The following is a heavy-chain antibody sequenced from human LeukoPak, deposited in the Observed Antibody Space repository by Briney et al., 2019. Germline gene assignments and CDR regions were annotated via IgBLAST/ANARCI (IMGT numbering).Heavy chain of an antibody. D-gene: IGHD1/OR15-1a*01. J-gene: IGHJ4*02. CDR1: GFTFSSHE. Sequence: PGGSLRLSCAASGFTFSSHEVNWVRKAPGKGLEWVSYISEGGDLIYYAEFVKGRFTVSRDNAKNVLFLQMSGLRVEDTAVYYCARDSGSGTSGNEFDYWGQGTLVSVSS. CDR3: ARDSGSGTSGNEFDY. CDR2: ISEGGDLI. V-gene: IGHV3-48*03.